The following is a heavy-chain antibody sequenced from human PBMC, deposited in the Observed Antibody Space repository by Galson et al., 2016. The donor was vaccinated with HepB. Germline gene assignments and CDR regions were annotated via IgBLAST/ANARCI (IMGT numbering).Heavy chain of an antibody. D-gene: IGHD1-26*01. CDR2: IGGSDGYT. CDR3: ARDRAGSGSNRRFDY. CDR1: GFTLAGNG. Sequence: SLRLSCAASGFTLAGNGMTWARQAPGKGLEWVSDIGGSDGYTYYADSVKGRFTISRDNAKNSLYLQMNSLRAEDTAMCYCARDRAGSGSNRRFDYWGQGTLVTVSS. V-gene: IGHV3-21*01. J-gene: IGHJ4*02.